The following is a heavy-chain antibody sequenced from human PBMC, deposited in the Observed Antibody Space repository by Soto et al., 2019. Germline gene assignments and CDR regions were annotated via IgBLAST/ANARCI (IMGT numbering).Heavy chain of an antibody. CDR2: NYRGGGT. Sequence: EVHLVESGGGLIQPGGSLRLICAASGLSVTANYMTWVRQAPGKGLEWLSINYRGGGTYYADSLKGRAIISRDGSRNMVFLQMNSLTAEDAGVYYCARRDDSETFDIWGRGTVVNVSS. J-gene: IGHJ3*02. CDR3: ARRDDSETFDI. D-gene: IGHD5-18*01. CDR1: GLSVTANY. V-gene: IGHV3-53*01.